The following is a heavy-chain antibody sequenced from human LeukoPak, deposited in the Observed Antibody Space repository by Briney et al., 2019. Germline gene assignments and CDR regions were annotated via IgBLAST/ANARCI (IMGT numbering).Heavy chain of an antibody. CDR1: GFRFSYHD. CDR2: IGAAGAHT. Sequence: GGSPRLSCAASGFRFSYHDMHWVRQAPGKGLEFVSSIGAAGAHTFYADSVKGRFTISRDNFQGTMYLQMDGLRPEDSAVYYCARELGGTKTGGFDIWGQGTVVTVPS. D-gene: IGHD1-14*01. J-gene: IGHJ3*02. CDR3: ARELGGTKTGGFDI. V-gene: IGHV3-64*02.